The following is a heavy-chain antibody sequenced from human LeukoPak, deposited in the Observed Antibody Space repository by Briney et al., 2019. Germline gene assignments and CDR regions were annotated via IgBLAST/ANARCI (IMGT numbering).Heavy chain of an antibody. V-gene: IGHV4-30-4*08. D-gene: IGHD6-13*01. CDR2: IYYRSST. CDR3: ARGGGSSWYPSLFDY. J-gene: IGHJ4*02. Sequence: SQTLSLTCTVSGGSISSGDYYWGWIRQPPGKGLEWIEYIYYRSSTYYNPSLKSPVTISVDTSKNQFSLKLSSVTAADTAVYYCARGGGSSWYPSLFDYWGQGTLVTASS. CDR1: GGSISSGDYY.